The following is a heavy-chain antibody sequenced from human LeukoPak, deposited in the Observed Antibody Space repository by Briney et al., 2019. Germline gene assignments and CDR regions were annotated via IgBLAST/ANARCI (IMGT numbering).Heavy chain of an antibody. CDR3: ARLGDSYATDY. Sequence: SETLSLTCTVSGGSISSSSYYWGWIRQPPGKGLEWIGSIYYSGSTYYNPSLKSRVTISVDTSKNQFSLKLSSVTAADTAVYYCARLGDSYATDYWGQGTLVTVSS. J-gene: IGHJ4*02. CDR2: IYYSGST. D-gene: IGHD5-18*01. CDR1: GGSISSSSYY. V-gene: IGHV4-39*01.